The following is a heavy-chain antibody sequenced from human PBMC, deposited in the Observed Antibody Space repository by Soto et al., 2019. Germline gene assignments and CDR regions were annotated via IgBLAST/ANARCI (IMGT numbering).Heavy chain of an antibody. CDR3: AIDLGIAVAGYYYYYGMDV. D-gene: IGHD6-19*01. V-gene: IGHV4-59*01. J-gene: IGHJ6*02. CDR1: GGSISSYY. CDR2: IYYSGST. Sequence: QVQLQESGPGLVKPSETLSLTCTVSGGSISSYYWSWIRQPPGKGLEWIGYIYYSGSTNYNPSLNSRVTISVDTSKNQFSLKLSSVAAADTAVYYCAIDLGIAVAGYYYYYGMDVSGQGTTVTGSS.